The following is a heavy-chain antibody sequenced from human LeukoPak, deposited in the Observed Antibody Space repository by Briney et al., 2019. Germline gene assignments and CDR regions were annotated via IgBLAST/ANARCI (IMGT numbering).Heavy chain of an antibody. V-gene: IGHV4-59*08. J-gene: IGHJ6*02. Sequence: SETLSLTCIVSNGSINGDYWSWIRQPPGKGLEWIGHIYYSGSTDCNPSLKSRVTISVDTSKNQFSLNLTSVTAADTAVYYCARYKAAAGTTYYYYNMDVWGQGTTVTVSS. D-gene: IGHD6-13*01. CDR1: NGSINGDY. CDR2: IYYSGST. CDR3: ARYKAAAGTTYYYYNMDV.